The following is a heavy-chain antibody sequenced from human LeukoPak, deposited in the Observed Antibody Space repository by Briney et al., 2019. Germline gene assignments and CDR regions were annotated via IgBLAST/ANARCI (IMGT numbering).Heavy chain of an antibody. D-gene: IGHD3-22*01. CDR1: GGTFSSYA. CDR3: ARDKTGITMIVGGEFDY. Sequence: ASVNVSCKASGGTFSSYAISWVRQAPGQGLEWMGGIIPIFGTANYAQKFQGRVTITADESTSTAYMELSSLRSEDTAVYYCARDKTGITMIVGGEFDYWGQGTLVTVSS. V-gene: IGHV1-69*01. J-gene: IGHJ4*02. CDR2: IIPIFGTA.